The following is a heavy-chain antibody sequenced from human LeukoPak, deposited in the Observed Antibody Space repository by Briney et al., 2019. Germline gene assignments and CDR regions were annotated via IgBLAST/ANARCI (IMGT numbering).Heavy chain of an antibody. CDR3: AGEGSYGPFDP. CDR1: GTSIINYY. Sequence: TPSETLSLTCTVSGTSIINYYWNWIRQPPGKGLEWIGYVYHSGSTNYNPSLESRLTMSVDTSKNQFSLRLSSVAAADTAFYYCAGEGSYGPFDPWGQGTLVTVSS. CDR2: VYHSGST. V-gene: IGHV4-59*01. D-gene: IGHD5-18*01. J-gene: IGHJ5*02.